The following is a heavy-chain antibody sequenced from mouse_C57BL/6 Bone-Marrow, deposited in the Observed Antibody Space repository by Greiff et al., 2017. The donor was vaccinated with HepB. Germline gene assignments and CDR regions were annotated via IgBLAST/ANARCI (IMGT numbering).Heavy chain of an antibody. Sequence: QVQLQQPGAELVKPGASVKMSCKASGYTFTSYWITWVKQRPGQGLEWIGDIYPGSGSTNYNEKFKSKATLTVDTSSSTAYMQLSSLTSEDSAVYYCARPSSVVATVDYWGQGTTLTVSS. CDR3: ARPSSVVATVDY. D-gene: IGHD1-1*01. CDR1: GYTFTSYW. V-gene: IGHV1-55*01. CDR2: IYPGSGST. J-gene: IGHJ2*01.